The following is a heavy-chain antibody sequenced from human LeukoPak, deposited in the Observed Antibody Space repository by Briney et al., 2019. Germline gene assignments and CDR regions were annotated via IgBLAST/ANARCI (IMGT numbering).Heavy chain of an antibody. CDR1: GFTFSTYG. Sequence: GGSLRLSCAASGFTFSTYGMHWVRQAQRKGLEWVALIWYDGSNENYADSVKGRFTISRDNSRNTLYLQMNSLRGEDTAVYYCARGGLTIAEATTSWYLDYWGQGTLVTVSS. V-gene: IGHV3-33*01. J-gene: IGHJ4*02. CDR2: IWYDGSNE. D-gene: IGHD1-26*01. CDR3: ARGGLTIAEATTSWYLDY.